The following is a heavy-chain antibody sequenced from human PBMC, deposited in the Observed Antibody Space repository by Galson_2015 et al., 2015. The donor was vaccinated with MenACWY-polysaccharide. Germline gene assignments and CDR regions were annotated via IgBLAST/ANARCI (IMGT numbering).Heavy chain of an antibody. V-gene: IGHV3-30-3*01. J-gene: IGHJ3*01. CDR2: VSYNGDKK. Sequence: SLRLSCALSGFTFRASDFHWVRQAPGKGLQWVAIVSYNGDKKNYSDSLKGRFTVSRDNIKNTLYLEMRSLKTDDTAVYYCARGSPPVRGVIDDAFDLWGQGTTVIVSS. CDR1: GFTFRASD. D-gene: IGHD3-10*01. CDR3: ARGSPPVRGVIDDAFDL.